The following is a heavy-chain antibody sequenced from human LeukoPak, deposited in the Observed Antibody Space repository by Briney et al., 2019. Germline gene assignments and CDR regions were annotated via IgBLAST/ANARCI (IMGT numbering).Heavy chain of an antibody. J-gene: IGHJ4*02. Sequence: ASVEVSCKASGYTFTSYYMHWVRQAPGQGLEWMGIINPSGGSTSYAQKFQGRVTMTRDTSTSTVYMELSSLRSEDTAVYYCARDLFSDCYDSSGATDYWGQGTLVTVSS. V-gene: IGHV1-46*01. CDR3: ARDLFSDCYDSSGATDY. CDR2: INPSGGST. D-gene: IGHD3-22*01. CDR1: GYTFTSYY.